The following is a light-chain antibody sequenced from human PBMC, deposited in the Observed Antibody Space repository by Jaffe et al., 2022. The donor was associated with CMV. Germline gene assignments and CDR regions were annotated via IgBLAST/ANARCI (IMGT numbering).Light chain of an antibody. CDR2: QNT. V-gene: IGLV3-1*01. J-gene: IGLJ2*01. CDR1: KLGNKH. Sequence: SYDLTQPPSVSVSPGQAASISCSGDKLGNKHACWYQQRPGQSPVLVIYQNTKRPSGIPERFSGSNSANAATLTISGTQAMDEADYYCQTWDSRSVVFGGGTKLTVL. CDR3: QTWDSRSVV.